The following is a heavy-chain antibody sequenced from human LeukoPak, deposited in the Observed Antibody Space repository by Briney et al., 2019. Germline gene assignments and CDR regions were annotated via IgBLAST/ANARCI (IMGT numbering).Heavy chain of an antibody. CDR2: IIPILGIA. CDR1: GGTFSSYA. J-gene: IGHJ6*02. V-gene: IGHV1-69*04. D-gene: IGHD2-15*01. Sequence: SVKVSCKASGGTFSSYAISWVRQAPGQGLEWMGRIIPILGIANYAQKFQGRVTITADKSTSTAYMELSSLRSEDTAVYYCATTYCSGGSCYPNCYYYYGIDVWGQGTTVTVSS. CDR3: ATTYCSGGSCYPNCYYYYGIDV.